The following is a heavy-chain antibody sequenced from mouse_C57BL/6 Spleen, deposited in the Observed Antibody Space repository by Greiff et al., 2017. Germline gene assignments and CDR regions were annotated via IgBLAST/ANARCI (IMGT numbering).Heavy chain of an antibody. V-gene: IGHV1-7*01. D-gene: IGHD1-1*01. CDR1: GYTFTSYW. Sequence: QVQLKQSGAELAKPGASVKLSCKASGYTFTSYWMHWVKQRPGQGLEWIGYINPSSGYTKYNQKFKDKATLTADKSSSTAYMQLSSLTYEDSAVYYCARSYGSSRYAMDYWGQGTSVTVSS. CDR2: INPSSGYT. J-gene: IGHJ4*01. CDR3: ARSYGSSRYAMDY.